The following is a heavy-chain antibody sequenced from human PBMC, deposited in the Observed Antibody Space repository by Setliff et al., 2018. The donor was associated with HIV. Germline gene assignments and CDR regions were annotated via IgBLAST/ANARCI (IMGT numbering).Heavy chain of an antibody. CDR3: ARCSYVWGSYRMQP. CDR2: MNPSSGNT. V-gene: IGHV1-8*02. D-gene: IGHD3-16*02. J-gene: IGHJ5*02. Sequence: VASVKVSCKASGYTFTNYDINWVRQATGQGLEWMGWMNPSSGNTGYAQKFQGRVTMTRNTSISTAYMELSSLRSEDTAVYYCARCSYVWGSYRMQPWGQGTLVTVSS. CDR1: GYTFTNYD.